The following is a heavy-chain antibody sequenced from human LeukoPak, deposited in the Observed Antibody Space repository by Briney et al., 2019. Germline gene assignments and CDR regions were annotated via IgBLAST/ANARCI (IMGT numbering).Heavy chain of an antibody. D-gene: IGHD3-10*01. CDR1: GGTFSSYA. CDR2: IIPILGIA. V-gene: IGHV1-69*04. CDR3: ARNFRTMVRGVNPFDY. J-gene: IGHJ4*02. Sequence: SVKVSCKASGGTFSSYAISWVRQAPGQGLEWMGRIIPILGIANYAQKFQGRVTITADKSTSTAYMELSSLRSEDTAVYYCARNFRTMVRGVNPFDYWGQGTLVTVPS.